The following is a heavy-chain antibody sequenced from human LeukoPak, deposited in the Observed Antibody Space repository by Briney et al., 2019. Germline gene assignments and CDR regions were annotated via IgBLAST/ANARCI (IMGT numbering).Heavy chain of an antibody. CDR3: ARGLEEQWLVILRWFDP. CDR1: GGSFSGYY. V-gene: IGHV4-34*01. J-gene: IGHJ5*02. Sequence: SETLSLTCAVYGGSFSGYYWSWIRRPPGKGLEWIGEINHSGSTNYNPSLKSRVTISVDTSKNQFSLKLSSVTAADTAVYYCARGLEEQWLVILRWFDPWGQGTLVTVSS. CDR2: INHSGST. D-gene: IGHD6-19*01.